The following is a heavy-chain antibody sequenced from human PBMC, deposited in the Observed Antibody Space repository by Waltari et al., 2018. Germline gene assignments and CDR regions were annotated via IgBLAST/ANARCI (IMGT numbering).Heavy chain of an antibody. CDR2: IIPRSGST. D-gene: IGHD2-2*01. Sequence: QLVQSGAEVKKPGSSVKVSCQASGGTFTSYAISWVRQAPGQGLEWMGGIIPRSGSTTSAQKFQCRLTMTAEDSTITAYMDRSGLTSADTAVYFCAKKLPTSTGKYFYHGLDVWGQGTTVVVSS. V-gene: IGHV1-69*01. J-gene: IGHJ6*02. CDR3: AKKLPTSTGKYFYHGLDV. CDR1: GGTFTSYA.